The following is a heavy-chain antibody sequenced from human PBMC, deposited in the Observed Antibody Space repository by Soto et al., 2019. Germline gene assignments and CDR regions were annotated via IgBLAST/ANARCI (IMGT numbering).Heavy chain of an antibody. CDR1: GGNFSSYG. D-gene: IGHD6-13*01. J-gene: IGHJ5*02. CDR2: IVPLFGTT. Sequence: QVQMVQSGAAVQKPGSSVKVSCKASGGNFSSYGISWVRQAPGQGLEWMGGIVPLFGTTNYAHKFRGRVTITADESTSTAYMEVSSLRSEETAVYYCAKASGRSWYNWFDPWGQGTLVTVST. V-gene: IGHV1-69*01. CDR3: AKASGRSWYNWFDP.